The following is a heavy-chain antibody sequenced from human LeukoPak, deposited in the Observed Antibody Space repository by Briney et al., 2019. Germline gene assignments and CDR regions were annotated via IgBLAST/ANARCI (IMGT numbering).Heavy chain of an antibody. CDR2: ISGSGGST. CDR3: AKLQGGINSYGYPFGY. Sequence: PGGSLRLSCAASGFTFSSYAVSWVRQAPGKGLEWVSAISGSGGSTYYADSVKGRFTISRDNSKNSLYLQMNSLRTEDTALYYCAKLQGGINSYGYPFGYWGQGTLVTVSS. CDR1: GFTFSSYA. J-gene: IGHJ4*02. V-gene: IGHV3-23*01. D-gene: IGHD5-18*01.